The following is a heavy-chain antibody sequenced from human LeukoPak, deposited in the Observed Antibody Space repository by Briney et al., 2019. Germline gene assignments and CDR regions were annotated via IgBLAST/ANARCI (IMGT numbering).Heavy chain of an antibody. J-gene: IGHJ5*02. CDR2: IYPGDSDI. Sequence: GESLKISCQGSGYNFANYWIGWVRQMPGKGLEWMGIIYPGDSDIRYSPSFQGQVSISADKSIGTTYLQWSSLKASDTAMYYCARQVPGCSGGACYSGWFDPWGQGTLVTVSS. V-gene: IGHV5-51*01. CDR1: GYNFANYW. CDR3: ARQVPGCSGGACYSGWFDP. D-gene: IGHD2-15*01.